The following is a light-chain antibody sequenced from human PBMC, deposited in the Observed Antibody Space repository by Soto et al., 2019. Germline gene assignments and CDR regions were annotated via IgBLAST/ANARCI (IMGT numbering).Light chain of an antibody. V-gene: IGLV2-14*03. CDR3: SSYTSSSTYV. Sequence: QSALTQPASVSGSPGQSITISCTGTGTDVGGYNYVSWYQQHPGKAPKLMIYDVSNRPSGVSNRFSGSKSGNTASLTISGLQAEDEADYYCSSYTSSSTYVFGTETKVTVL. CDR1: GTDVGGYNY. CDR2: DVS. J-gene: IGLJ1*01.